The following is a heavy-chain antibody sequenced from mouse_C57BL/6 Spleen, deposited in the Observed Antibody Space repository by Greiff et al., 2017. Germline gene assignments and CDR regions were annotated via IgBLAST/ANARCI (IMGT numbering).Heavy chain of an antibody. D-gene: IGHD1-3*01. CDR2: ISYSGST. Sequence: EVQLQESGPGMVKPSQSLSLTCTVTGYSITSGYDWHWIRHFPGNKLEWMGYISYSGSTNYNPSLKSRISITHDTSKNHFFLKLNSVTTEDTATYYCARDLNWSLFAYWGQGTLVTVSA. CDR1: GYSITSGYD. V-gene: IGHV3-1*01. CDR3: ARDLNWSLFAY. J-gene: IGHJ3*01.